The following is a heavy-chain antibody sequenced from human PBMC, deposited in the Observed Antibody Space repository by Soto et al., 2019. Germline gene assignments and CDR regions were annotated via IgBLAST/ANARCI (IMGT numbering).Heavy chain of an antibody. V-gene: IGHV6-1*01. Sequence: SQTLSLTCAISGDSVSSNSAAWNWIRQSPSRGLEWLGRTYYRSKWYNDYAVSVKSRITINPDTSKNQFSLQLNSVTPEDTAVYYCARVIVGATLGYYYYGMDVWGQGTTVTVSS. D-gene: IGHD1-26*01. CDR2: TYYRSKWYN. J-gene: IGHJ6*02. CDR3: ARVIVGATLGYYYYGMDV. CDR1: GDSVSSNSAA.